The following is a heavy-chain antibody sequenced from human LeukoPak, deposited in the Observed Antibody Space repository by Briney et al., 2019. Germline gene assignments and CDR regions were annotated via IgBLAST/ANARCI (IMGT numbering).Heavy chain of an antibody. V-gene: IGHV1-2*02. J-gene: IGHJ1*01. CDR3: ARGSLAYCGGDCPGDFQH. Sequence: ASVKVSCKASGYTFTGYYMHWVRQAPGQGLEWMGWINPNSGGTNYAQKFQGRVTMTRDTSISTAYMELSRLRSDDTAVYYCARGSLAYCGGDCPGDFQHWGQGTLVTVSS. CDR1: GYTFTGYY. D-gene: IGHD2-21*01. CDR2: INPNSGGT.